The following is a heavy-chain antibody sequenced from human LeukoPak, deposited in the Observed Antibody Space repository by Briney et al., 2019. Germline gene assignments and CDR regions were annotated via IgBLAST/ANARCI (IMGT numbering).Heavy chain of an antibody. V-gene: IGHV4-39*01. D-gene: IGHD2-21*01. J-gene: IGHJ3*02. CDR1: GGSISSRSYY. CDR3: ARNPIFRGCGEGAFDI. CDR2: IYYSGST. Sequence: SETLSLTCTVSGGSISSRSYYWGWIRQPPGKGLEWIGSIYYSGSTYYNPSLKSRVTISVDTSKNQFSLKLSSVTAADTAVYYCARNPIFRGCGEGAFDIWGQGTMVTVSS.